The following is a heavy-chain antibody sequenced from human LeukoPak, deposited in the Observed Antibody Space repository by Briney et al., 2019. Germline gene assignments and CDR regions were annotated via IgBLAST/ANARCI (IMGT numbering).Heavy chain of an antibody. CDR2: INPNSGGT. CDR1: GYTFTGYY. J-gene: IGHJ6*02. CDR3: ARERIAVAGTTYYYYYGMDV. V-gene: IGHV1-2*04. Sequence: ASVKVSCKASGYTFTGYYMHWVRQASGQGLEWMGWINPNSGGTNYAQKFQGWVTMTKDTSISTAYMELSRLRSDDTAVYYCARERIAVAGTTYYYYYGMDVWGQGTTVTVSS. D-gene: IGHD6-19*01.